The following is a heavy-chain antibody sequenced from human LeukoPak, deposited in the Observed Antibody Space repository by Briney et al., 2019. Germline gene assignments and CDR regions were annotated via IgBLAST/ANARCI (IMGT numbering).Heavy chain of an antibody. CDR3: VKDKGIKVFLGNFDL. D-gene: IGHD3-3*01. V-gene: IGHV3-9*01. CDR2: ISWSSGSV. J-gene: IGHJ2*01. CDR1: GFSFEDHA. Sequence: PGGSLRLSCAASGFSFEDHAIHWVRQAPGKGLEWVSGISWSSGSVDYADSVKGRFTISRDNAKNSLDLQMNSLRTEDTAFYYCVKDKGIKVFLGNFDLWGRGTVVSVSS.